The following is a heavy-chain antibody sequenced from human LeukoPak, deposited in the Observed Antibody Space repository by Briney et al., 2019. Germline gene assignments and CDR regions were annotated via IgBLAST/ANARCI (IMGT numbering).Heavy chain of an antibody. CDR2: INPSGGST. CDR3: ARGTGIAVAGGYNWFDP. V-gene: IGHV1-46*01. Sequence: GASVKVSCKASGYTFTSYYMHWVRQAPGQGLEWMGIINPSGGSTSYAQKFQGRVTMTRDTSTSTVYMELSSLRSEDTAVYYCARGTGIAVAGGYNWFDPWGQGTLVTVSS. J-gene: IGHJ5*02. CDR1: GYTFTSYY. D-gene: IGHD6-19*01.